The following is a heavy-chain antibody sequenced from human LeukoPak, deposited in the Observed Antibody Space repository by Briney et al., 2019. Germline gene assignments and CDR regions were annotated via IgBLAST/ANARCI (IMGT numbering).Heavy chain of an antibody. V-gene: IGHV4-39*01. J-gene: IGHJ3*02. CDR3: ARVGRPYAFDI. Sequence: SETLSLTCTVSGGSISSSSSYWGWIRQPPGKGLEWIGSIYYSGSTYYNPSLKSRVTISVDTSKNQFSLKLSSVTAADTAVYYCARVGRPYAFDIWGQGTMVTVSS. CDR2: IYYSGST. CDR1: GGSISSSSSY. D-gene: IGHD2-15*01.